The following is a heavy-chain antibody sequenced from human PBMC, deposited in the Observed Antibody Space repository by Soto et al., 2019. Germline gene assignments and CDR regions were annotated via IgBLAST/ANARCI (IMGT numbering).Heavy chain of an antibody. D-gene: IGHD2-2*01. Sequence: QVQLVQSGAEVKKPGSSVKVSCKASGGTFSSYAISWVRQAPGQGLEWMGGIIPIFGTANYAQKFQGRVTITADEATSTAYMELSSLRSEDTGVYSCARSRYCIRTSCHPPSIGYYYYGMDVWGQGTTVTVSS. CDR3: ARSRYCIRTSCHPPSIGYYYYGMDV. V-gene: IGHV1-69*12. CDR2: IIPIFGTA. CDR1: GGTFSSYA. J-gene: IGHJ6*02.